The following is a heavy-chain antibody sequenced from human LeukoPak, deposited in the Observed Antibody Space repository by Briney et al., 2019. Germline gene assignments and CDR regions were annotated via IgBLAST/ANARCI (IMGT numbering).Heavy chain of an antibody. J-gene: IGHJ5*02. CDR3: ARDADHCSGSDCPRWFDP. CDR1: SGSSSGYY. V-gene: IGHV4-34*01. D-gene: IGHD2-15*01. Sequence: SETLSLTCAVYSGSSSGYYWSWIRQPPGKGLEWIGEINRRGNTNYNPSLKSRVTISVDTSKNQFSLNLRSVAAADTAVYYCARDADHCSGSDCPRWFDPWGQGTLVTVSS. CDR2: INRRGNT.